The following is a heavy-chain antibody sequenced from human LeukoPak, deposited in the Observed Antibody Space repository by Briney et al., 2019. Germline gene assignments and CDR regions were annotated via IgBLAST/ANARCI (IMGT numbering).Heavy chain of an antibody. Sequence: GASVKVSCKASGFTFTSSAMQGVRQARGQRLEWIGWIVVGSGNTNYAQKFQERVTITRDMSTSTAYMELSSLRSEDTAVYYCAAASIGELYDAFDIWGQGTMVTVSS. CDR3: AAASIGELYDAFDI. V-gene: IGHV1-58*02. CDR2: IVVGSGNT. CDR1: GFTFTSSA. D-gene: IGHD3-10*01. J-gene: IGHJ3*02.